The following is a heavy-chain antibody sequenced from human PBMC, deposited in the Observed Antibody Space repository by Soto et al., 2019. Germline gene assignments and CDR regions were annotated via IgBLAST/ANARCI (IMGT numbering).Heavy chain of an antibody. J-gene: IGHJ5*02. Sequence: QLQLQESGPGLVKPSETLSLTCTVSVGSISSSSYYWGWIRQPPGKVLEWIGSIYYSGSTYYNPSLQSRVPLSVDTSNNQFSLKLSSVTAADTSVYYCARHIPYCSGGSCYGGNWFDPWGQGTLVTVSS. CDR1: VGSISSSSYY. CDR3: ARHIPYCSGGSCYGGNWFDP. D-gene: IGHD2-15*01. CDR2: IYYSGST. V-gene: IGHV4-39*01.